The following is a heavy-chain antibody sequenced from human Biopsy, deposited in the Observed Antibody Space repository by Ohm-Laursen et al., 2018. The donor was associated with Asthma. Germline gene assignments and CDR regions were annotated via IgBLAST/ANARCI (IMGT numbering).Heavy chain of an antibody. CDR2: LSYSFRT. D-gene: IGHD2-2*01. Sequence: SLTLSLTFPFSSFSLPIFFSSFPFLLPPPLPFLSFIFSLSYSFRTYYNPSLNSRVTISVDTSKNQFSLKLSSVTAADTAVYYCCGDLQLPEGNWFDLWGQGTLVTVSS. V-gene: IGHV4-30-4*08. CDR1: SFSLPIFFSS. CDR3: CGDLQLPEGNWFDL. J-gene: IGHJ5*02.